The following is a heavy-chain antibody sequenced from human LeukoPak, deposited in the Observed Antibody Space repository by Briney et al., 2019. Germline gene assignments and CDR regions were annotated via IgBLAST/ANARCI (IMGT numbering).Heavy chain of an antibody. D-gene: IGHD4-17*01. J-gene: IGHJ4*02. V-gene: IGHV1-69*01. CDR2: IIPIFGTA. Sequence: SVKVSCKASGGTLSSYAISWVRQAPGQGLEWMGGIIPIFGTANYAQKFQGRVTITADESTSTAYMELSSLRSEDTAVYYCARTGLYGDYPFDYWGQGTLVTVSS. CDR3: ARTGLYGDYPFDY. CDR1: GGTLSSYA.